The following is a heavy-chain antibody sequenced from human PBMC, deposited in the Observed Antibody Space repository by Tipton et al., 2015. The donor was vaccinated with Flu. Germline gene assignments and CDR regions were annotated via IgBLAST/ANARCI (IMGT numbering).Heavy chain of an antibody. Sequence: TLSLTCTVSSGSVSSGGYSWSWIRQPPGKGLEWIGYIYYSGNTNYNPSLKSRVTISVDTAKNQFSLKLSSVTAADTAVYYCARDYTYGTNWPSVQCFDLWGQGTLVTVSS. V-gene: IGHV4-61*08. J-gene: IGHJ4*02. CDR1: SGSVSSGGYS. D-gene: IGHD4/OR15-4a*01. CDR3: ARDYTYGTNWPSVQCFDL. CDR2: IYYSGNT.